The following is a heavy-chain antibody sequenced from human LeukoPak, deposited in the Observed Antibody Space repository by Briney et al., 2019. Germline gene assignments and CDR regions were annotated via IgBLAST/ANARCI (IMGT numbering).Heavy chain of an antibody. CDR1: GVSISSYY. Sequence: SETLSLTCTVSGVSISSYYWSWIRQPPGKGLEWIGYIYYSGSTKYNPSLKSRVTISVDASKTQYFLKQNSVAAADTAVYYCARGSRELYYFDYWGQGTLVTVSS. CDR3: ARGSRELYYFDY. CDR2: IYYSGST. D-gene: IGHD1-7*01. V-gene: IGHV4-59*01. J-gene: IGHJ4*02.